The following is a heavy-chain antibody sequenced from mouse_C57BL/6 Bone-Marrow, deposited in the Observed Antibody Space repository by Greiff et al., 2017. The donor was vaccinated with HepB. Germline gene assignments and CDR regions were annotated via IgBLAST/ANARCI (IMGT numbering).Heavy chain of an antibody. V-gene: IGHV2-5*01. CDR1: GFSLTSYG. Sequence: VKLQESGPGLVQPSQSLSITCTVSGFSLTSYGVHWVRPSPGKGLEWLGVIWRGGSTDYNAAFMSRLSITKDNSKSQVFFKMNSLQADDTAIYYCAKRGYGSPFDVWGTGTTVTVSS. D-gene: IGHD1-1*01. CDR2: IWRGGST. J-gene: IGHJ1*03. CDR3: AKRGYGSPFDV.